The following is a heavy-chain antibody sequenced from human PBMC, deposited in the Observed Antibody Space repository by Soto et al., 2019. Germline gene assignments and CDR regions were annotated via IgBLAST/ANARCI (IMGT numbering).Heavy chain of an antibody. CDR1: GGSISIGGYY. J-gene: IGHJ4*01. V-gene: IGHV4-31*03. CDR2: ISYSGSP. Sequence: SETLSLTCTVSGGSISIGGYYWSWIRQHPGTGLEWIGQISYSGSPYYNTPLKSRVKLSVDTHRNQFSLTVNSVNAAETAVYYCARGVLNWGQGTLVTVSS. CDR3: ARGVLN.